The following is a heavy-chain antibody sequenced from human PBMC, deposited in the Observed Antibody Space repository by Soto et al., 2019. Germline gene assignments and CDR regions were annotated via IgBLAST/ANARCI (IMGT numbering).Heavy chain of an antibody. CDR1: GFTFSSYA. Sequence: GGSLRLSCAASGFTFSSYAMSWVRQAPGKGLEWVSAISGSGGSTYYADSVKGRFTISRDNSKNTLYLQMNSLRAEETAAYYCAKTTRYCTNGVCYTGYLDYWGRGTLVTVSS. CDR3: AKTTRYCTNGVCYTGYLDY. J-gene: IGHJ4*02. CDR2: ISGSGGST. V-gene: IGHV3-23*01. D-gene: IGHD2-8*01.